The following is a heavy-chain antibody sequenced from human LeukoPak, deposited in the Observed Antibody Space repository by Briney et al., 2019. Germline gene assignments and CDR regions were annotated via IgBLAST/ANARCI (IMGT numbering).Heavy chain of an antibody. CDR1: GFTVITND. D-gene: IGHD1-14*01. J-gene: IGHJ4*02. CDR3: ARGVEPLAANTLAY. CDR2: LYSDGNT. Sequence: RGSLRLSCAPSGFTVITNDMTWVRQAPGEGVEWVSVLYSDGNTKYADSVQGRFTISRDNSKNTLYLEMNSLSPDDTAVYYCARGVEPLAANTLAYWGQGTLVTVSS. V-gene: IGHV3-53*01.